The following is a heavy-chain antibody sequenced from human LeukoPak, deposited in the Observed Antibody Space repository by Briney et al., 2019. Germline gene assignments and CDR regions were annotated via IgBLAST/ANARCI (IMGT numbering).Heavy chain of an antibody. D-gene: IGHD5-12*01. CDR1: GGSISTYY. CDR2: IYYTGAT. Sequence: PSETLSLTCAVSGGSISTYYWHWIRQPPGKGLESIGYIYYTGATNYNPSLESRVTISLDTSKNQFSLKLSSVTAADTAVYYCASNSGYDRYFFDYWGQGSLVTVSS. CDR3: ASNSGYDRYFFDY. V-gene: IGHV4-59*08. J-gene: IGHJ4*02.